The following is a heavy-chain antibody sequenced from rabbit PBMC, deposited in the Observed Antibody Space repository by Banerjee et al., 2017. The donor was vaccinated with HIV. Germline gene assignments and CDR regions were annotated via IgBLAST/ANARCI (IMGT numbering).Heavy chain of an antibody. CDR2: INTSSGNT. V-gene: IGHV1S45*01. CDR3: ARDPGGSMDL. Sequence: QEQLEESGGDLVKPEGSLTITCTASGFSFSNKYVMCWVRQAPGKGLEWIACINTSSGNTVYATWAKGRFTISRTSSTPVTLQMTSLTAADTATYFCARDPGGSMDLWGPGTLVTVS. CDR1: GFSFSNKYV. J-gene: IGHJ6*01.